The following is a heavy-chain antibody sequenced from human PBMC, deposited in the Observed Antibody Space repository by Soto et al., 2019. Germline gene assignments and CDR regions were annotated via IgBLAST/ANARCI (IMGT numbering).Heavy chain of an antibody. CDR2: IYYRGST. Sequence: PSETLSLTCTVSGGSISSFYWSWIRQPPGKGLEWIGYIYYRGSTYYKPSLKSRVTISVDTSKNQFSLKLSSVTAADTAVYYCARTPGYWGQGTLVTVSS. CDR3: ARTPGY. V-gene: IGHV4-59*06. CDR1: GGSISSFY. J-gene: IGHJ4*02.